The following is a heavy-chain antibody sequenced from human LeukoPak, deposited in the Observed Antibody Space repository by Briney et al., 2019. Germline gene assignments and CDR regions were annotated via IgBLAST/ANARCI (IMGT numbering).Heavy chain of an antibody. CDR1: GGSISSHY. J-gene: IGHJ6*03. CDR2: IYYSGST. Sequence: SETLSLTCTVSGGSISSHYWSWIRQPPGKGLEWIGYIYYSGSTNYNPSLKSRVTISVDTSKNQFSLKLSSVTAADTAVYYCASGTRVAAKHYYYYMDVWGKGTTVTVSS. V-gene: IGHV4-59*11. CDR3: ASGTRVAAKHYYYYMDV. D-gene: IGHD2-15*01.